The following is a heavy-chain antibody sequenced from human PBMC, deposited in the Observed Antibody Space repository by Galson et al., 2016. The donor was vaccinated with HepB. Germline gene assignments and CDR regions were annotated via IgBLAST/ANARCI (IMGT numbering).Heavy chain of an antibody. D-gene: IGHD3-10*01. CDR1: GFTLSDYA. Sequence: SLRLSCAVSGFTLSDYAMHWVRQAPGKGLEWVAVISYDGNYQFYADSVKGRFAISRDNSKSIFHLQMNSLSADDTAVYYCAGDARVCVGGSCLDYWGRGTPVTVSS. V-gene: IGHV3-30*09. CDR2: ISYDGNYQ. J-gene: IGHJ4*01. CDR3: AGDARVCVGGSCLDY.